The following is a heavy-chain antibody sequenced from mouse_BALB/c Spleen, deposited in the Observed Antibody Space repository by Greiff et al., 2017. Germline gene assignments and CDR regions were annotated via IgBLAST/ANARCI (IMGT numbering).Heavy chain of an antibody. J-gene: IGHJ2*01. D-gene: IGHD1-1*01. CDR1: GFTFTDYY. Sequence: EVQLVESGGGLVQPGGSLRLSCATSGFTFTDYYMSWVRQPPGKALEWLGFIRNKANGYTTEYSASVKGRFTISRDNSQSILYLQMNTLRAEDSATYYCAREDYYGSSYYYFDYWGQGTTLTVSS. V-gene: IGHV7-3*02. CDR3: AREDYYGSSYYYFDY. CDR2: IRNKANGYTT.